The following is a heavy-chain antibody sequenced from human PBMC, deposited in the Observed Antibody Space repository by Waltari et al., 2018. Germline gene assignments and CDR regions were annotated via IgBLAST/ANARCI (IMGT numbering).Heavy chain of an antibody. V-gene: IGHV4-39*01. Sequence: QLQLQESGPGLVKPSETLSLTCTVSGGSISSSSYYWGWIRQPPGQGLEWIGSIYYSGSTYYNPSLKSRVTISVDTSKNQFSLKLSSVTAADTAVYYCARHIEYYDFWSGYYGEGYGMDVWGQGTTVTVSS. D-gene: IGHD3-3*01. CDR1: GGSISSSSYY. J-gene: IGHJ6*02. CDR3: ARHIEYYDFWSGYYGEGYGMDV. CDR2: IYYSGST.